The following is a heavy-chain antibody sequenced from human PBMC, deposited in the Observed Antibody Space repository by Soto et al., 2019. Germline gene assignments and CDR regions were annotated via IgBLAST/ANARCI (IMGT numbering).Heavy chain of an antibody. Sequence: GGSLRLSCAASGFNFSDYAMHWVRQAPGEGLEWLAIISYEGSNKYSAGSVKGRFTISRDNSKNTLYLQMNSLRPEDTAVYYCAKDWATPVAGRFLDSWGQGTPVTVSS. CDR2: ISYEGSNK. D-gene: IGHD6-19*01. CDR3: AKDWATPVAGRFLDS. CDR1: GFNFSDYA. V-gene: IGHV3-30*18. J-gene: IGHJ4*02.